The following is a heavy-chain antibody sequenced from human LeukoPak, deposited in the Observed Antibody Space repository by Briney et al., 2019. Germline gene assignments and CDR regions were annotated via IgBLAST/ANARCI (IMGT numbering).Heavy chain of an antibody. CDR1: GFTFSSYA. V-gene: IGHV3-30-3*01. J-gene: IGHJ4*02. Sequence: GGSLRLSCAASGFTFSSYAMHWVRQAPGKGLEWVAVISYDGSNKYYADSVKGRFTISRDNSKNTLYLQMNSLRAEDTAVYYCARVPAADYYFDCWGQGTLVTVSS. CDR2: ISYDGSNK. D-gene: IGHD2-2*01. CDR3: ARVPAADYYFDC.